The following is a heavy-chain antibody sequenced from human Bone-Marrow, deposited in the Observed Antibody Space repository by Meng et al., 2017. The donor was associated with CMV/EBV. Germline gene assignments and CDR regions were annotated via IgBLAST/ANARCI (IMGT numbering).Heavy chain of an antibody. J-gene: IGHJ6*02. V-gene: IGHV3-53*01. D-gene: IGHD3-3*01. CDR2: IFNDGRT. Sequence: GESLKISCAASGFTFSSYSMNWVRQAPGKGLEWVSVIFNDGRTYYADSVKGRFTISRDNSKNTVYLQMNSLRAEDTAVYYCARNNRHDFWSDYGMDVWGQGNTVNVSS. CDR1: GFTFSSYS. CDR3: ARNNRHDFWSDYGMDV.